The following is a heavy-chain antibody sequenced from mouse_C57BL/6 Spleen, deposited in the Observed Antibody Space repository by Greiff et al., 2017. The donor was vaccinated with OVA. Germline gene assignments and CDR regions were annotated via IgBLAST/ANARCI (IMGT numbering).Heavy chain of an antibody. V-gene: IGHV1-69*01. J-gene: IGHJ2*01. CDR1: GYTFTSYW. Sequence: QVQLKQPGAELVMPGASVKLSCKASGYTFTSYWMHWVKQRPGQGLEWIGEIDPSDSYTNYNQKFKGKSTLTVDKSSSTAYMQLSSLTSEDSAVYYCARKGESNYDFDYWGQGTTLTVSS. CDR3: ARKGESNYDFDY. CDR2: IDPSDSYT. D-gene: IGHD2-5*01.